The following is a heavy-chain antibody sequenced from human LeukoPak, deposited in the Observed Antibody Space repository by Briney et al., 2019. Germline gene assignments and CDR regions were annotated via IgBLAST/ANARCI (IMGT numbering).Heavy chain of an antibody. CDR2: IYYSGST. Sequence: SETLSLTCTVSSGSVSSGTYYWSWIRQPPGKGLEWIGYIYYSGSTNYNPPLKSRVTMAVDTSKNQFSLKLSSVTAADTAVYYCARDVANYYDYWGQGTLVTVSS. D-gene: IGHD2-15*01. J-gene: IGHJ4*02. V-gene: IGHV4-61*01. CDR3: ARDVANYYDY. CDR1: SGSVSSGTYY.